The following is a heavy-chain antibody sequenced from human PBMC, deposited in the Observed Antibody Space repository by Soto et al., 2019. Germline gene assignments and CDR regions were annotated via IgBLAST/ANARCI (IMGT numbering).Heavy chain of an antibody. D-gene: IGHD3-3*01. Sequence: HPGGSLRLSXAASGFTFDDYAMHWVRQAPGKGLEWVSGISWNSGSIGYADSVKGRFTISRDNAKNSLYLQMNSLRAEDTALYYCAQDTITIFGVGLHDAFDIWGQGTMVTVSS. CDR2: ISWNSGSI. J-gene: IGHJ3*02. CDR1: GFTFDDYA. V-gene: IGHV3-9*01. CDR3: AQDTITIFGVGLHDAFDI.